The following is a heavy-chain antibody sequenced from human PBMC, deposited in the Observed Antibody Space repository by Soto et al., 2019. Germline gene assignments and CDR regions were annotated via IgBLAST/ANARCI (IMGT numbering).Heavy chain of an antibody. V-gene: IGHV2-5*02. Sequence: SGPTLVNPTQTLTLTCTFSGFSLSTSGVGVGWIRQPPGKALEWLALIYWDDDKRYSPSLKSRLTITKDTSKNQVVLTMTNMDPVDTATYYCAHVNSSSWYTGDYYYYYMDVWGKGTTVTVSS. CDR1: GFSLSTSGVG. J-gene: IGHJ6*03. CDR2: IYWDDDK. D-gene: IGHD6-13*01. CDR3: AHVNSSSWYTGDYYYYYMDV.